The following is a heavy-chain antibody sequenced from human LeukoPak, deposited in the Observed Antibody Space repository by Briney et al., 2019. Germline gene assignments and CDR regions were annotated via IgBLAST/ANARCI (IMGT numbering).Heavy chain of an antibody. Sequence: SETLSLTCTVSGGSISSSSYYWGWIRQPPGKGLEWIGSIYYSGSTYYNPSLKSRVTISVDTSKNQFSLKLSSVTAADTAVYYCARGRAGAGTIDYWGQGTLVTVSS. CDR3: ARGRAGAGTIDY. CDR1: GGSISSSSYY. D-gene: IGHD6-13*01. V-gene: IGHV4-39*07. CDR2: IYYSGST. J-gene: IGHJ4*02.